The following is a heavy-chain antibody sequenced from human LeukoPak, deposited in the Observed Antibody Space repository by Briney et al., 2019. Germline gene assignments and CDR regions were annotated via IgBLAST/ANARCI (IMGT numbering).Heavy chain of an antibody. CDR3: ARLSSSSERGYFDY. D-gene: IGHD6-6*01. CDR2: IYPGDSDT. CDR1: GYSFTSYW. V-gene: IGHV5-51*01. Sequence: GESLKISCKGSGYSFTSYWIGWVRQMPGKGLEWMGIIYPGDSDTRYCPSFQGQVTISADKSISTAYLQWSSLKASDAAMYYCARLSSSSERGYFDYWGQGTLVTVSS. J-gene: IGHJ4*02.